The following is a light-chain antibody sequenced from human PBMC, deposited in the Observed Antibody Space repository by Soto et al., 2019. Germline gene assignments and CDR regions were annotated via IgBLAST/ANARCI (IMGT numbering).Light chain of an antibody. Sequence: ENVLTQSPGTLSLYTGERATVSWRASQRVSSSYLAWDQQKPGQAPRLLLFGASSRATRIPDRFSGSVSGTDFTLTISRLEPEDFAVYYCQQYGSSPRTFGQGTKVDIK. V-gene: IGKV3-20*01. CDR1: QRVSSSY. CDR3: QQYGSSPRT. J-gene: IGKJ1*01. CDR2: GAS.